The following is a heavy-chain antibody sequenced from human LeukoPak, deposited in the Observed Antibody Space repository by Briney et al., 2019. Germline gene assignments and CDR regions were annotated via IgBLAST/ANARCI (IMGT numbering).Heavy chain of an antibody. V-gene: IGHV4-39*01. Sequence: SETLSLTCTVSGGSISSSSYYWGWIRQPPGKGLEWIGSIYYSGSTYYNPSLKSRVTISVDTSKNQFSLKLSSVTAADTAVYYCARQWAAAGPDDYWGRGTLVTVSS. CDR3: ARQWAAAGPDDY. J-gene: IGHJ4*02. CDR1: GGSISSSSYY. D-gene: IGHD6-13*01. CDR2: IYYSGST.